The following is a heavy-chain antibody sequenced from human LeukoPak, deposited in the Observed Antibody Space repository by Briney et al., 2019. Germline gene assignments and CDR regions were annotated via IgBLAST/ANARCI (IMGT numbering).Heavy chain of an antibody. V-gene: IGHV3-30-3*01. Sequence: GGSLRLSCAASGFTFSSYAMHWVRQAPGKGLEWVAVISYDGSNKYYAGSVKGRFTISRDNSKNTLYLQMDSLRAEDTAVYYCAREPGSSGWYRRAGIDYWGQGTLVTVSS. D-gene: IGHD6-19*01. J-gene: IGHJ4*02. CDR2: ISYDGSNK. CDR3: AREPGSSGWYRRAGIDY. CDR1: GFTFSSYA.